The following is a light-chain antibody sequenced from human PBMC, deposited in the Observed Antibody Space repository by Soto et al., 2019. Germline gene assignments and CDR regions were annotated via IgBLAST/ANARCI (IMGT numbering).Light chain of an antibody. CDR3: QQYYSTPPT. CDR1: QSVLYSSNNKNY. J-gene: IGKJ4*01. Sequence: DIVLTQSPDSLAVSLGERATINCKSSQSVLYSSNNKNYLAWYQQKPGQPPKLLIYWASTRESGVPDRFSGSGSGTDFTLTISSLQSEDVAVYYCQQYYSTPPTFGGGNKVEIK. V-gene: IGKV4-1*01. CDR2: WAS.